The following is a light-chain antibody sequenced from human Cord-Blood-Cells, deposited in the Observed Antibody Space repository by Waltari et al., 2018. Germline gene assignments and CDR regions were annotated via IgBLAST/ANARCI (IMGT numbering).Light chain of an antibody. CDR1: SSNIGSNT. Sequence: QSVLTQPPSASGNPGQRVTISRSGSSSNIGSNTVNWYQQLPGTAPKLLIYSNNQRPSGVPDRFSGSKSGTSASLAISGLQSEDEADYYCAAWDDSLNGPVFGGGTKLTVL. CDR2: SNN. J-gene: IGLJ3*02. CDR3: AAWDDSLNGPV. V-gene: IGLV1-44*01.